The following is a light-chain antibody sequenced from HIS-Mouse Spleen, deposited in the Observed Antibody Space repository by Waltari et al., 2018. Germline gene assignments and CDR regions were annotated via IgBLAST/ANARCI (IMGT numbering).Light chain of an antibody. CDR1: ALPKKY. Sequence: SYELTQPPSVSVSLGQMARITCPGEALPKKYAYWYQQKPGQFPVLVLYKDSERPSGIPERFSGSSSGTIVTLTISGVQAEDEADYYCLSADSSGTWVFGGGTKLTVL. CDR3: LSADSSGTWV. V-gene: IGLV3-16*01. CDR2: KDS. J-gene: IGLJ3*02.